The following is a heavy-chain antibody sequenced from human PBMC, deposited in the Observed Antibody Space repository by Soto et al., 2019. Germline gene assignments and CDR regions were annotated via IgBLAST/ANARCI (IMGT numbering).Heavy chain of an antibody. CDR1: GFPLSNAGLG. Sequence: QVTVKESGPVLVKPTEPLTLTCTVSGFPLSNAGLGVSWIRQPPGKALEWLAHIFSNDEKSYSTSLKSRLTTSKDTSKSQVVLTMTNLAPVDTATYFCASTYSTSWYWFDPWGEGTLVTVSS. J-gene: IGHJ5*02. V-gene: IGHV2-26*04. D-gene: IGHD6-13*01. CDR2: IFSNDEK. CDR3: ASTYSTSWYWFDP.